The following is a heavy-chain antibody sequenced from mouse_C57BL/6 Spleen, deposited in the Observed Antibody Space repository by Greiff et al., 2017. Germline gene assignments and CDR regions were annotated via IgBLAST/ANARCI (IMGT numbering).Heavy chain of an antibody. Sequence: VQLKESGAELVRPGASVKLSCTASGFNIKDDYMHWVKQRPEQGLEWIGWIDPENGDTEYASKFQGKATITADTSSNTAYLQLSSLTSEDTAVYYCTRSTMVTPEAWFAYWGQGTLVTVSA. V-gene: IGHV14-4*01. CDR2: IDPENGDT. D-gene: IGHD2-2*01. CDR3: TRSTMVTPEAWFAY. CDR1: GFNIKDDY. J-gene: IGHJ3*01.